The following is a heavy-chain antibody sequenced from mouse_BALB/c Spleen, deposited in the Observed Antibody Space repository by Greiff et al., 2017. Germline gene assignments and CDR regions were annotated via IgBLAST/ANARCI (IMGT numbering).Heavy chain of an antibody. CDR3: ARSLYDYDGDY. V-gene: IGHV14-3*02. CDR2: IDPANGNT. J-gene: IGHJ2*01. Sequence: DVKLVESGAELVKPGASVKLSCTASGFNIKDTYMHWVKQRPEQGLEWIGRIDPANGNTKYDPKFQGKATITADTSSNTAYLQLSSLTSEDTAVYYCARSLYDYDGDYWGQGTTLTVSS. CDR1: GFNIKDTY. D-gene: IGHD2-4*01.